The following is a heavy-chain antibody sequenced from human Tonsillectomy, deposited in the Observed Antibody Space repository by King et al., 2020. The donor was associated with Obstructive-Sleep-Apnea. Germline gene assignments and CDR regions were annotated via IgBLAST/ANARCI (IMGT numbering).Heavy chain of an antibody. CDR1: GFTFGDYA. Sequence: VQLVESGGGLVQPGRSLRLSCTTSGFTFGDYALSWFRQAPGKGLEWVGFIRSKAFGGTTYYAASVKGRFTISRDDSKSIAYLQMNSLKTEDTAVYYCSREGETVTTKYYFDYWGQGTLVTVSS. CDR2: IRSKAFGGTT. J-gene: IGHJ4*02. CDR3: SREGETVTTKYYFDY. D-gene: IGHD4-17*01. V-gene: IGHV3-49*03.